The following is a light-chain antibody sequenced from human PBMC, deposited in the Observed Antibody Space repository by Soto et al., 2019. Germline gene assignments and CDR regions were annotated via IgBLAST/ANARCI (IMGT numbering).Light chain of an antibody. Sequence: EIVLTQSPATLSLSPGESSNLYCRASQSIISYLAWYQQKPDQAPRLLIYDASNRATVITARFSSSGSGTDFTLTIISLETEDSAVYYCQQRSTGPFTFGPGTNVDIK. CDR3: QQRSTGPFT. J-gene: IGKJ3*01. CDR1: QSIISY. CDR2: DAS. V-gene: IGKV3-11*01.